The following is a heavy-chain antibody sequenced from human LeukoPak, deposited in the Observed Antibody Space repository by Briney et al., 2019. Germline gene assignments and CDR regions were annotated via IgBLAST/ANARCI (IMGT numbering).Heavy chain of an antibody. Sequence: SETLSLTCTVAGGSISSYYWSWIRQPPGKGLEWIGYIYYSGSTNYNPSLKSRATISVDTSKNQFALELSSVTAADTAVYYCARVAGIVGATNFDYWGQGTLVTVSS. D-gene: IGHD1-26*01. J-gene: IGHJ4*02. CDR1: GGSISSYY. V-gene: IGHV4-59*01. CDR3: ARVAGIVGATNFDY. CDR2: IYYSGST.